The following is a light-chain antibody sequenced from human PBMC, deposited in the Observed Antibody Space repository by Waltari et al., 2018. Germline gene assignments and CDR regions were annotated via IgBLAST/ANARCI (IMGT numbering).Light chain of an antibody. CDR3: ASYTSSKTWV. CDR1: SSDVGGYDY. V-gene: IGLV2-14*01. CDR2: VVT. J-gene: IGLJ3*02. Sequence: QSALTQPASVSGSPGQSITISCTGTSSDVGGYDYVSWYQQHPGKAPKLMIFVVTKRPSGVSDRFSGSKSGNTASLTMSGLHTEDEADYYCASYTSSKTWVFGGGTKLTVL.